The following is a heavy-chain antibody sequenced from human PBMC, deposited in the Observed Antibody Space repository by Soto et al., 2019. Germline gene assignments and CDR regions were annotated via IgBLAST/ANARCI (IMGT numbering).Heavy chain of an antibody. V-gene: IGHV4-59*01. CDR1: GGSISTYY. J-gene: IGHJ6*02. D-gene: IGHD6-19*01. CDR2: IYYSGST. CDR3: ASDRSSGWDQGYGMDV. Sequence: SSETLSLTCTVSGGSISTYYWSWIRQPPGKGLEWIGYIYYSGSTSYSPSLKSRVTISVDTSKNQFSLKLRSVTAADTAVYYCASDRSSGWDQGYGMDVWGQGTTVTVSS.